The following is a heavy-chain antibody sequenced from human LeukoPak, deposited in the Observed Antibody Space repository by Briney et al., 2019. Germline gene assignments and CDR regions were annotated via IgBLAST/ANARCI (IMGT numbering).Heavy chain of an antibody. J-gene: IGHJ5*02. CDR2: INPNIGGT. Sequence: GASVKVSCKASGYTFTGYYMHWVRQAPGQGLEWMGWINPNIGGTNYAQKFQGRVTMTRDTSISTAYMELSRLRSDDTAVYYCARDASSSWYGWFDPWGQGTLVTVSS. CDR3: ARDASSSWYGWFDP. V-gene: IGHV1-2*02. D-gene: IGHD6-13*01. CDR1: GYTFTGYY.